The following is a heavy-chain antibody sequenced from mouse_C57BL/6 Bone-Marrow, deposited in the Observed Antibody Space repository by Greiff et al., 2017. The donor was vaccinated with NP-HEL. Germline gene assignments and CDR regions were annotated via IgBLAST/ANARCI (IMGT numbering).Heavy chain of an antibody. CDR2: IDPETGGT. V-gene: IGHV1-15*01. CDR3: TRPTVVANRFAY. CDR1: GYTFTDYE. D-gene: IGHD1-1*01. J-gene: IGHJ3*01. Sequence: QVQLKQSGAELVRPGASVTLSCKASGYTFTDYEMHWVKQTPVHGLEWIGAIDPETGGTAYNQKFKGKAILTADKSSSTAYMERRSLTSEDSAVYYCTRPTVVANRFAYWGQGTLVTVSA.